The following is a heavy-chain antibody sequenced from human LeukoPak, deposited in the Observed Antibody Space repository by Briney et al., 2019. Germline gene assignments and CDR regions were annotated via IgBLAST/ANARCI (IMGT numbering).Heavy chain of an antibody. V-gene: IGHV3-15*04. CDR2: IESKTDGGTT. Sequence: PGGSLRLSCAASGFTFSSYWMSWVRQAPGKGLEWVDRIESKTDGGTTDYAAPVKGRFTISRDDSTNTLYLQMNSLKSEDTAVYYCTTYGSGRKFDYWGQGILVTVSS. CDR3: TTYGSGRKFDY. J-gene: IGHJ4*02. CDR1: GFTFSSYW. D-gene: IGHD3-10*01.